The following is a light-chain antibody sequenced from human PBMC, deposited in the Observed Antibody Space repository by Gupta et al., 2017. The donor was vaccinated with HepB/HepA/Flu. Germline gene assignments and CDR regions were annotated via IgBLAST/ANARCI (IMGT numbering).Light chain of an antibody. Sequence: QSVLTQPPSASGTPGQRVTISCSGSSSNIGSNTVTWYQQLPGTAPKLLIYSNNQRPPGVPDRFSGSKSGTSASLAISGLQSEDEADYYCAAWDDSLNALFGGGTKLTVL. J-gene: IGLJ2*01. V-gene: IGLV1-44*01. CDR1: SSNIGSNT. CDR2: SNN. CDR3: AAWDDSLNAL.